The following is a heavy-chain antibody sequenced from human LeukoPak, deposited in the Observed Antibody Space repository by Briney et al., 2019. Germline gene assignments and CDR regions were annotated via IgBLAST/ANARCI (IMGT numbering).Heavy chain of an antibody. CDR2: IYPGDSDT. J-gene: IGHJ5*02. Sequence: GESLKISCKGXGXXXXXXXXXWXXXXXXXXLXWXGIIYPGDSDTRYSPSFQGQVTISADKSISTAYLQWSSLKASATAMYYCARGHHGSGSFDPWGQGTLVTVSS. CDR1: GXXXXXXX. D-gene: IGHD3-10*01. V-gene: IGHV5-51*01. CDR3: ARGHHGSGSFDP.